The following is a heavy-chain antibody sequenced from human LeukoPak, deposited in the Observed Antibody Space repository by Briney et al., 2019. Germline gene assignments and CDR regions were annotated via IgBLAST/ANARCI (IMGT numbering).Heavy chain of an antibody. CDR1: GYTFTNYG. CDR2: ISAYSGNT. CDR3: ARHHSYGFDY. D-gene: IGHD5-18*01. V-gene: IGHV1-18*01. J-gene: IGHJ4*02. Sequence: ASVKVSCKASGYTFTNYGISWVRQAPGQGLEWMGWISAYSGNTNYAQNLQGRVTMTTDASTSTAYMELRSLRSDDTAVYYCARHHSYGFDYWGQGTLVTVSS.